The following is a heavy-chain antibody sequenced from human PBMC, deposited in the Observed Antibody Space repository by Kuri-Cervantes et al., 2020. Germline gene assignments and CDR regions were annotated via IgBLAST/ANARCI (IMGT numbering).Heavy chain of an antibody. D-gene: IGHD6-6*01. CDR1: GGSFSGYY. V-gene: IGHV4-34*01. Sequence: ESLKISCAVYGGSFSGYYWSWIRQPPGKGLEWIGEINHSGSTNYNPSLKSRVTISVDTSKNQFSLKLSSVTAVDTAVYYCASLPSDSSSHPYFDYWGQGTLVTVSS. CDR3: ASLPSDSSSHPYFDY. CDR2: INHSGST. J-gene: IGHJ4*02.